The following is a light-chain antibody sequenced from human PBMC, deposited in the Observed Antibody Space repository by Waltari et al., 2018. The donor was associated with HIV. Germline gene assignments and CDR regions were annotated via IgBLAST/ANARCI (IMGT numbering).Light chain of an antibody. CDR2: EDD. CDR3: QTYDSGKQWV. V-gene: IGLV6-57*02. J-gene: IGLJ3*02. CDR1: SGRIASNP. Sequence: NFMLTQPHSVSESPGKTVPISCTASSGRIASNPVQWYQHRPGGAPNTVIYEDDQKPSGVPDRFSGSIDTSSNSASLSISGVKTEDEADYYCQTYDSGKQWVFGGGTKLTVL.